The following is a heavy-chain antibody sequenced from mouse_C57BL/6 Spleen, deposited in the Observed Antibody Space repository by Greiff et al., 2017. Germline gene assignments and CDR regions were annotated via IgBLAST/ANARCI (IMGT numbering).Heavy chain of an antibody. CDR2: IRSKSNNYAT. V-gene: IGHV10-1*01. Sequence: EVQRVESGGGLVQPKGSLKLSCAASGFSFNTYAMNWVRQAPGKGLEWVARIRSKSNNYATYYADSVKDRFTISRADSESMLYLQMNNLKTEDTAMYYCVVLGDYDGEGAMDYWGQGTSVTVSS. CDR1: GFSFNTYA. CDR3: VVLGDYDGEGAMDY. J-gene: IGHJ4*01. D-gene: IGHD2-4*01.